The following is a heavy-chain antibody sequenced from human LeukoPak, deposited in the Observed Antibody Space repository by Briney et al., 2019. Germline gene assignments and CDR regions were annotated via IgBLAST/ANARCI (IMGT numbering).Heavy chain of an antibody. CDR3: ARDYYDSSGYYYGGHYWYFDL. Sequence: GGSLRLSCAASGFTFSGYAMSWVRQAPGKGLEWVSAISGSGGSTYYADSVKGRFTISRDNSKNTLYLQMNSLRAEDTAVYYCARDYYDSSGYYYGGHYWYFDLWGRGTLVTVSS. J-gene: IGHJ2*01. CDR1: GFTFSGYA. CDR2: ISGSGGST. V-gene: IGHV3-23*01. D-gene: IGHD3-22*01.